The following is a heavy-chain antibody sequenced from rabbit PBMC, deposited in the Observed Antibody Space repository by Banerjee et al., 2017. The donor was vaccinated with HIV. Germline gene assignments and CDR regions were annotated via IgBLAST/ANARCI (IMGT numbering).Heavy chain of an antibody. CDR3: ARNIPFNL. CDR2: IYTGSSGST. V-gene: IGHV1S45*01. D-gene: IGHD7-1*01. CDR1: GFSFSSSYW. Sequence: QEQLVESGGGLVKPGASLTLTCTASGFSFSSSYWICWVRQAPGKGLEWIACIYTGSSGSTYYASWAKGRFTISKTSSTTVTLQMTSLTAADTATYFCARNIPFNLWGQGTLVTVS. J-gene: IGHJ4*01.